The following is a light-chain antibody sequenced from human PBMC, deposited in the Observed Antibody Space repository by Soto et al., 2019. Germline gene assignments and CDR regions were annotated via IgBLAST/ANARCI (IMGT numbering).Light chain of an antibody. CDR2: AEF. J-gene: IGKJ3*01. CDR1: QSINNRY. V-gene: IGKV3-20*01. Sequence: EIVLTQSPGTLSLSPGERATLSCRASQSINNRYLAWYQQKPGQAPRLLIYAEFSRATGIPHRFSGSGSGTDFTLTISRLEPEDFALYYCQQYGSSSEFTFGPWTKVYIK. CDR3: QQYGSSSEFT.